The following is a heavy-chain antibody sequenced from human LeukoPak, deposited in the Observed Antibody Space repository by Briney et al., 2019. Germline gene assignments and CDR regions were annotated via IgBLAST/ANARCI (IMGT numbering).Heavy chain of an antibody. CDR2: NNPNSGGT. D-gene: IGHD3-16*01. CDR1: GYTFTGYY. CDR3: ARGLEGTYNAFDI. Sequence: ASVKVSCKASGYTFTGYYMYWVRQAPGQGLEWMGWNNPNSGGTNYAQKFQGRVTMTRDTSISTAYMELTRLRSDDTAVYYCARGLEGTYNAFDIWGQGTMVTDSS. J-gene: IGHJ3*02. V-gene: IGHV1-2*02.